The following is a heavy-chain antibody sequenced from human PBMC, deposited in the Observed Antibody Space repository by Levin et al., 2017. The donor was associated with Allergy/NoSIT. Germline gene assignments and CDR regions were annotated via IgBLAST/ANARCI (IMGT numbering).Heavy chain of an antibody. V-gene: IGHV3-30*18. CDR2: IVFDGKDQ. CDR1: GFQFSLYG. CDR3: AKRGYCGGNTFQSRDAVDV. D-gene: IGHD2-21*01. Sequence: GESLKISCAASGFQFSLYGMHWVRQAPGKGLEWVALIVFDGKDQYYADSVKGRFTISRDNSKNTLYLQMSSLRADDTAIYYCAKRGYCGGNTFQSRDAVDVWGQGTLVIVSS. J-gene: IGHJ3*01.